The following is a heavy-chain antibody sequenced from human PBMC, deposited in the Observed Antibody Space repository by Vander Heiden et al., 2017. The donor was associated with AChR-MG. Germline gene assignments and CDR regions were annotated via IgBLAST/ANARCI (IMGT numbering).Heavy chain of an antibody. V-gene: IGHV1-2*02. CDR2: INPNSGGT. Sequence: QVQLVQSGAEVTKPGAAVKVSCKASGCPVTGYYRHWVRQAPGQGLEWMGWINPNSGGTNYAQKFQGRVTMTRDTSISTAYMELSRLRSDDTAVYYCARDSKGIDPWGQGTLVTVSS. CDR1: GCPVTGYY. CDR3: ARDSKGIDP. J-gene: IGHJ5*02.